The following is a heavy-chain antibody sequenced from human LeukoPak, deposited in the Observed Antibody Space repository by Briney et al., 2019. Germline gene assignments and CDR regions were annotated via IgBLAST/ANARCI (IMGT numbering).Heavy chain of an antibody. D-gene: IGHD4-11*01. V-gene: IGHV1-69*04. J-gene: IGHJ4*02. CDR2: IIPILGIA. CDR3: ARDGDYSNYIFDY. CDR1: GCTFSSYT. Sequence: GASVKVSCKASGCTFSSYTISWVRQAPGQGLEWMGRIIPILGIANYAQKFQGRVTITADKSTSTAYMELSSLRSEDTAVYYCARDGDYSNYIFDYWGQGTLVTVSS.